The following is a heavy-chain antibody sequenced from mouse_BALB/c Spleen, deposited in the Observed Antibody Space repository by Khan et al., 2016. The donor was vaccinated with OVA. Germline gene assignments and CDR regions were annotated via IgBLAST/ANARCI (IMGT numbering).Heavy chain of an antibody. Sequence: DVRLVESGGDLVKPGGSLKLSCAASGFTFSTYGMSWVRQTPDKRLEWVATISTGGSYTYYPDSVKGRFTISRDNAKNPLYLQMSSLKSEDTSMYYCSRLAYYYNSEGFAYWGQGTLVTVSA. CDR3: SRLAYYYNSEGFAY. D-gene: IGHD1-1*01. J-gene: IGHJ3*01. CDR2: ISTGGSYT. V-gene: IGHV5-6*01. CDR1: GFTFSTYG.